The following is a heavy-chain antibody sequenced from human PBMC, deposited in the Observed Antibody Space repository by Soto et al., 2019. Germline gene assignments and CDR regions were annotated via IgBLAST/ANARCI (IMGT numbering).Heavy chain of an antibody. Sequence: EVQLVESGGGLVQPGGSLKLSCAASGFTFSGSAMHWVRQASGKGLEWVGRIRSKANSYATAYAASVKGRFTISRDDSKNTAYLQMNSLKTEDTAVYYCIGCGSCYSGDYYYGMDVWGQGTTVTVSS. J-gene: IGHJ6*02. CDR3: IGCGSCYSGDYYYGMDV. D-gene: IGHD2-15*01. CDR1: GFTFSGSA. CDR2: IRSKANSYAT. V-gene: IGHV3-73*02.